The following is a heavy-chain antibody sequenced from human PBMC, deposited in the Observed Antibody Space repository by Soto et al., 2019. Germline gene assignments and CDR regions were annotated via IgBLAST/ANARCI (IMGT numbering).Heavy chain of an antibody. CDR3: ARGPSIWLREPPLDY. CDR1: GYTFTSYA. D-gene: IGHD5-12*01. V-gene: IGHV1-3*01. Sequence: GASVKVSCKASGYTFTSYAMHWVRQAPGQRLEWMGWINAGNGNTKYSQKFQGRVTITRDTSASTAYMELSSLRSEDTAVYYCARGPSIWLREPPLDYWGQGTLVTVSS. CDR2: INAGNGNT. J-gene: IGHJ4*02.